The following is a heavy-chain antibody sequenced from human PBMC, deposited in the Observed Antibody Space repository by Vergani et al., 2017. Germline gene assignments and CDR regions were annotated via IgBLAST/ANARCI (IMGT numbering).Heavy chain of an antibody. CDR3: ARDLAYCHEGSCAL. Sequence: VQLVKSGGGLVQPGGSLRLSCAASGFTFNRYGMQWVRQAPGKGLEWVAYVLFDGSNEYYADSVKGRFIVSRDNSNDALYLQMNSLRTDDTAVYYCARDLAYCHEGSCALWGQGSVVTVSS. J-gene: IGHJ4*02. V-gene: IGHV3-30*02. CDR2: VLFDGSNE. D-gene: IGHD2-15*01. CDR1: GFTFNRYG.